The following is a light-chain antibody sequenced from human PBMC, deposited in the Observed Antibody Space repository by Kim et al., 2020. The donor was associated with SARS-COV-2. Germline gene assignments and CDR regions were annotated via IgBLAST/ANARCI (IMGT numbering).Light chain of an antibody. CDR3: ASRDSSGNLWV. V-gene: IGLV3-19*01. J-gene: IGLJ3*02. Sequence: SSELTQDPAVSVALGQTVRITCQGDTLRRYYVSWYQEKPGQAPVVVIYGKDNRPSGIPDRFSGSRSRNTASLIITGAQAQDEADYYCASRDSSGNLWVFGGDPADRP. CDR2: GKD. CDR1: TLRRYY.